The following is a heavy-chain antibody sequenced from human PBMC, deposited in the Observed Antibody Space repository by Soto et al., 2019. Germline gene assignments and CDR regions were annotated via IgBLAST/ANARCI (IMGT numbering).Heavy chain of an antibody. D-gene: IGHD3-22*01. CDR2: IYHSGST. Sequence: SETLSLTCAVSGGSISSGGYSWRWIRQPPGKGLEWIGYIYHSGSTYYNPSLKSRVTISVDRSKNQFSLKLSSVTAADTAVYYCAREGVGSSGLVDYWGQGTLVTVSS. J-gene: IGHJ4*02. CDR1: GGSISSGGYS. CDR3: AREGVGSSGLVDY. V-gene: IGHV4-30-2*01.